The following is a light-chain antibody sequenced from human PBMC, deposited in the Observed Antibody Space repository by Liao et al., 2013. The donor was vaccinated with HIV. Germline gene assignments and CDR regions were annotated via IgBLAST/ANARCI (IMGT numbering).Light chain of an antibody. V-gene: IGLV3-1*01. Sequence: SYELTQPPSVSVSPGQTATITCSGHKLVDTYACWYQQKPGQAPLLVIYYDSDRPSGIPERFSGSNSGNTATLTISRVEAGDEADYYCQVWDSSSDHRDYVFGTGTKVTVL. J-gene: IGLJ1*01. CDR2: YDS. CDR3: QVWDSSSDHRDYV. CDR1: KLVDTY.